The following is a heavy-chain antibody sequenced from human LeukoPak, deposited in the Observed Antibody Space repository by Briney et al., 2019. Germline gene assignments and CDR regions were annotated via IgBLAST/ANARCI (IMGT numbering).Heavy chain of an antibody. CDR3: ARGPLVVEFIGDYFDY. D-gene: IGHD2-2*01. Sequence: GRSLRLSCAASGFTSSSYGMHWVRQAPGKGLEWVAVIWYDGSNKYYADSVKGRFTISRDNSKNTLYLQMNSLRAEDTAVYYCARGPLVVEFIGDYFDYWGQGTLVTVSS. CDR1: GFTSSSYG. CDR2: IWYDGSNK. J-gene: IGHJ4*02. V-gene: IGHV3-33*01.